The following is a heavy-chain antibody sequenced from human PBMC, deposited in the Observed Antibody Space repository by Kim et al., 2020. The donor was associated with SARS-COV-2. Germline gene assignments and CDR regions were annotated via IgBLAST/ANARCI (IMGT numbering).Heavy chain of an antibody. CDR2: INSDGSST. CDR1: GFTFSSYW. CDR3: ARCLGEGADTAMKYYYYGMDV. J-gene: IGHJ6*02. V-gene: IGHV3-74*01. Sequence: GGSLRLSCAASGFTFSSYWMHWVRQAPGKGLVWVSRINSDGSSTSYADSVKGRFTISRDNAKNTLYLQMNSLRAEDTAVYYCARCLGEGADTAMKYYYYGMDVWGQGTTVTVSS. D-gene: IGHD5-18*01.